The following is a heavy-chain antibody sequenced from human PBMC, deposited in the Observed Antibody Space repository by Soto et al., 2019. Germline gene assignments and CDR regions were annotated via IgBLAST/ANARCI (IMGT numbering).Heavy chain of an antibody. J-gene: IGHJ4*02. CDR3: ARGRTVRNYADDSSDYFYFFDY. CDR1: CDSISTFY. Sequence: SETVSLTCTVSCDSISTFYWGWMRQSPGKELEWIGYVYYTGSTNYNPSLKSRVTISVDRSKNQFSLKLTSANAADTAVYYCARGRTVRNYADDSSDYFYFFDYWGQGTQVTVSS. V-gene: IGHV4-59*01. D-gene: IGHD3-22*01. CDR2: VYYTGST.